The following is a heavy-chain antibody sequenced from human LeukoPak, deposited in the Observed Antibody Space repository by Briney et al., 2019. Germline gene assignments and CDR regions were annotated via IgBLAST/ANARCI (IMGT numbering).Heavy chain of an antibody. D-gene: IGHD7-27*01. CDR3: ARGALTGGLDY. CDR1: RFTFSSSG. J-gene: IGHJ4*02. V-gene: IGHV3-30*02. CDR2: IRYDESDK. Sequence: GGSLRLSCAASRFTFSSSGMHWIRQAPGKGLEWVAFIRYDESDKYYADSVKGRFTISRDISKNTLYLQMNSLRTEDTAVYYCARGALTGGLDYWGQGTLVTVSS.